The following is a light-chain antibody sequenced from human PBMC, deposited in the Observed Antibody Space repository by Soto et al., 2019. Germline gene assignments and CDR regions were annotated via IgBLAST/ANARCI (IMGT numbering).Light chain of an antibody. Sequence: EVVMTQFPATLSVSPGGRATLSCRASQSVWSNLAWYQQKPGQAPRLLIYGASTRATGVLAKFSGSGSGTEFTLTISSLQAEDFGVYYCQQYDNRSPLTFVGGTKVEI. V-gene: IGKV3-15*01. CDR3: QQYDNRSPLT. CDR2: GAS. J-gene: IGKJ4*01. CDR1: QSVWSN.